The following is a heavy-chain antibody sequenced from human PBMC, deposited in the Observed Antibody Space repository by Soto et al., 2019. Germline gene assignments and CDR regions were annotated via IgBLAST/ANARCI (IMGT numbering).Heavy chain of an antibody. J-gene: IGHJ6*02. Sequence: SQTLSLTCAISGDSVSSNSGAWNWFRQSPSRGLEWLGRTYYRSHWYNDFAVSVKSRVTIDPDTSKNQFSLQLNSVTPEDTAVYYCVRQYRDSQYYSGLDVWGQGTTVTVSS. D-gene: IGHD6-6*01. CDR2: TYYRSHWYN. V-gene: IGHV6-1*01. CDR3: VRQYRDSQYYSGLDV. CDR1: GDSVSSNSGA.